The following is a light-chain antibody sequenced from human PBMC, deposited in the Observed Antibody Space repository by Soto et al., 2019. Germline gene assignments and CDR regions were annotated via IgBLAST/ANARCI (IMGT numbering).Light chain of an antibody. Sequence: QSALTQPASVSGSPGQSITISCTGTSSDVGGYNLVSWYQQHPGKAPKVFIYEDTKRPSGVSNRFSGSKSGNTASLTISGLQAEDEADYYCCSYAGSSTWVFGGGTKLTVL. CDR2: EDT. J-gene: IGLJ3*02. V-gene: IGLV2-23*01. CDR1: SSDVGGYNL. CDR3: CSYAGSSTWV.